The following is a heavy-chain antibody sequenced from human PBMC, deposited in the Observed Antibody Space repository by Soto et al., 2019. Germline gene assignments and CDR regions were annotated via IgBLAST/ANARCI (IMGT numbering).Heavy chain of an antibody. D-gene: IGHD5-18*01. CDR3: ARVRGHSYGYADY. Sequence: GGSLRLSCAASGFTFSPYSMDVFRHGPGRGLEWVAFISGGGSPIYYADSVEGRFTISRDNAKNSLYLQMNSLRDEDTAVYYCARVRGHSYGYADYWGQGTLVTVSS. CDR1: GFTFSPYS. J-gene: IGHJ4*02. V-gene: IGHV3-48*02. CDR2: ISGGGSPI.